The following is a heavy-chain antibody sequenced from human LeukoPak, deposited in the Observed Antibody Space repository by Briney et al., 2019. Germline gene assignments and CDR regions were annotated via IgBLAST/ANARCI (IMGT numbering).Heavy chain of an antibody. D-gene: IGHD2-8*01. CDR2: IYYSGST. J-gene: IGHJ4*02. CDR1: GGSISSSSYY. Sequence: PSETLSLTCTVSGGSISSSSYYWGWIRQPPGKGLEWIGGIYYSGSTYYNPSLKSRVTISVDTSKNQFSLKLSSVTAADTAVYYCASSYIVLMVYASRRGFDYWGQGTLVTVSS. CDR3: ASSYIVLMVYASRRGFDY. V-gene: IGHV4-39*07.